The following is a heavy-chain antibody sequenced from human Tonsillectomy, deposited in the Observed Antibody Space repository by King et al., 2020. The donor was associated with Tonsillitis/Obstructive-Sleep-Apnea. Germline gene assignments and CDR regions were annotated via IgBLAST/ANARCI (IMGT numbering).Heavy chain of an antibody. CDR2: VKSGGSST. CDR3: ARETSEGPAAIRYYYYMDV. D-gene: IGHD2-2*01. J-gene: IGHJ6*03. CDR1: GFTFSSYW. V-gene: IGHV3-74*01. Sequence: VQLVESGGGLVQPGGSLRLSCVASGFTFSSYWMHWVRQAPGKGLVWVSPVKSGGSSTSYAASVKGRFTISRDNAKNTLYVQMNSLRAADAAVYYCARETSEGPAAIRYYYYMDVWGKGTTVIVSS.